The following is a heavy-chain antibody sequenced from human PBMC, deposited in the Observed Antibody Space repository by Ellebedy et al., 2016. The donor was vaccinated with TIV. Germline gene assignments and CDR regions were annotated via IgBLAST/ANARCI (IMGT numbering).Heavy chain of an antibody. D-gene: IGHD2-8*01. CDR1: GYTFTGYF. CDR2: IHSNSGGT. V-gene: IGHV1-2*02. J-gene: IGHJ4*02. Sequence: ASVKVSCKASGYTFTGYFVHWVRQAPGQGLEWMGWIHSNSGGTNYEQKFQGRVSMTRDTSISTAYMELSRLRSDDTAVYYCARDRGVVMVKDYWGQGTLVTVSS. CDR3: ARDRGVVMVKDY.